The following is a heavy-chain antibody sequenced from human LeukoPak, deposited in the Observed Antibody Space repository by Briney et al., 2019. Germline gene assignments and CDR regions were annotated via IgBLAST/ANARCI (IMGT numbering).Heavy chain of an antibody. CDR1: GGSISSYY. D-gene: IGHD2-2*01. V-gene: IGHV4-4*07. J-gene: IGHJ5*02. Sequence: SETLSLTCTVSGGSISSYYWSWIRQPAGKGLEWIGRIYTSGSTNYNPSLKSRVTMSVDTSKNQFSLKLSSVTAADTAVYYCASGGDCSSTSCYGGRNWFDPWGQGTLVTVSS. CDR2: IYTSGST. CDR3: ASGGDCSSTSCYGGRNWFDP.